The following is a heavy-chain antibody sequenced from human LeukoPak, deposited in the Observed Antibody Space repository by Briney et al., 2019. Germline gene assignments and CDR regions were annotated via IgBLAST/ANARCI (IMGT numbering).Heavy chain of an antibody. D-gene: IGHD3-9*01. V-gene: IGHV4-34*01. CDR3: ARVSVGYFDWLLPGNKCFDY. CDR2: VNHIGGT. CDR1: GGSFSGYN. Sequence: SETLSLTCAVYGGSFSGYNWSWIRQPPGKGLEWIGEVNHIGGTNYNPSLKSRVTISVDTSKNQFSLKLSSVTAADTAVYYCARVSVGYFDWLLPGNKCFDYWGQGTLVTVSS. J-gene: IGHJ4*02.